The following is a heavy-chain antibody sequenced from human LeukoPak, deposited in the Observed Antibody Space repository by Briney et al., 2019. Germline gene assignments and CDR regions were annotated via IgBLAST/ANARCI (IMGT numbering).Heavy chain of an antibody. CDR3: ARGDGSYSEPFGY. CDR2: ISYDGSNK. J-gene: IGHJ4*02. V-gene: IGHV3-30-3*01. CDR1: GFTFSSYA. Sequence: PGGSLRLSCAASGFTFSSYAMHWVRQAPGKGLEWVAVISYDGSNKYYADSVKGRFTISRDNSKNTLYLQMNSLRAEDTAVYYCARGDGSYSEPFGYWGQGTLVTVSS. D-gene: IGHD1-26*01.